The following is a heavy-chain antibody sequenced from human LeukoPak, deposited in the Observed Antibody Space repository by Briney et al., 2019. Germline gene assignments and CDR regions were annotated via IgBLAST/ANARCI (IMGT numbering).Heavy chain of an antibody. CDR1: GFTFSGYP. D-gene: IGHD3-10*02. Sequence: GGSLRLSCTASGFTFSGYPVSWVRQAPGKGLEWVSAISASATAYYSDSVKGRFTISRDNSKNTLYLQMTSLRAEDTAVYYCAKRGVREFDSWGQGTLVTVSS. CDR3: AKRGVREFDS. CDR2: ISASATA. V-gene: IGHV3-23*01. J-gene: IGHJ4*02.